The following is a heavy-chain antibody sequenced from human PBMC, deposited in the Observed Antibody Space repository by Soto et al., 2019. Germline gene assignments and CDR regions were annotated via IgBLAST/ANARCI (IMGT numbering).Heavy chain of an antibody. V-gene: IGHV3-48*02. Sequence: EVQLVESGGGPVQPGGSLRLSCAASGFTFSLYSMSWVRQAPGKGLEWVSYISRSSTGIHYADSVKGRFTISRDDATNSMHLQMSSLRDGDTAVYYCARAVTWGVDVWGQGTTVSISS. CDR1: GFTFSLYS. J-gene: IGHJ6*02. CDR2: ISRSSTGI. D-gene: IGHD3-10*01. CDR3: ARAVTWGVDV.